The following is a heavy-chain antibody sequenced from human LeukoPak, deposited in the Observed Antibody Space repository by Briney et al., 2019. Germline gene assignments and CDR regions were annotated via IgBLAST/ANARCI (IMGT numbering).Heavy chain of an antibody. CDR1: GFTFSSYT. D-gene: IGHD6-13*01. CDR3: AITRIPAGT. CDR2: ISSSGGST. Sequence: QPGASLRLSCAASGFTFSSYTMNWVRQAPGKGLEWVSGISSSGGSTYYADSVEGRFTISRDNSKNTLFLQMNSLRTEDTAVYFCAITRIPAGTWGQGTLVTVSP. V-gene: IGHV3-23*01. J-gene: IGHJ4*02.